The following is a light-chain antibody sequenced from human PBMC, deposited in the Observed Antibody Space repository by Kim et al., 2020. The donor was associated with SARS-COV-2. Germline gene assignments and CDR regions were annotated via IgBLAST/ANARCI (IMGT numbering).Light chain of an antibody. Sequence: SYELTQPPSVSVSPVQTASITCSGDKLGDKYACWYQQKPGQSPVLVIYQDSKRPSGIPERFSGSNSGNTATLTISGTQAMDEADYYCQAWDSSTVVFGGGTQLNVL. CDR3: QAWDSSTVV. CDR1: KLGDKY. V-gene: IGLV3-1*01. CDR2: QDS. J-gene: IGLJ2*01.